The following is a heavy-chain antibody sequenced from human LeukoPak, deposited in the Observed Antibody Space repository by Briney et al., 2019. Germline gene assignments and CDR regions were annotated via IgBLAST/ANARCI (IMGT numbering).Heavy chain of an antibody. CDR2: IYYSGST. J-gene: IGHJ4*02. D-gene: IGHD5-24*01. V-gene: IGHV4-59*01. Sequence: SETLSLTCTVSGGSISSYHWSWIRQPPGKGLEWIGYIYYSGSTNYNPSLKSRVTISVDTSKNQFSLKLSSVTAADTAVYYCARAKWLQFDYWGQGTLVTVSS. CDR3: ARAKWLQFDY. CDR1: GGSISSYH.